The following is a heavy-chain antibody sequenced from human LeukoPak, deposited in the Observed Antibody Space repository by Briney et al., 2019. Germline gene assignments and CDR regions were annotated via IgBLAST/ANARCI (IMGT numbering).Heavy chain of an antibody. CDR2: IYYSGGT. V-gene: IGHV4-39*01. J-gene: IGHJ4*02. CDR1: GGSISSSSYY. CDR3: ARQTIGEYYFDY. Sequence: SETLSLTCTVSGGSISSSSYYWGWIRQPPGKGLEWIGSIYYSGGTYYNPSLKSRVTISVDTSKNQFSLKLSSVTAADTAVYYCARQTIGEYYFDYWGQGTLVTVSS. D-gene: IGHD4-17*01.